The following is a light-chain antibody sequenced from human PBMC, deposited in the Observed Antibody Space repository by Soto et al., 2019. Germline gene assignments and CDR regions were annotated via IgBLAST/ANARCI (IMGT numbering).Light chain of an antibody. V-gene: IGKV3-11*01. CDR3: QRRSNWSTT. J-gene: IGKJ1*01. Sequence: EIVLPQSPATLSLSPGYRSTLSCRASQSVSNYLAWYQQKPRHPPRLLIYDAANRAAGIPARCSGSGSGTDFTLTISSLEPEDVAVDYCQRRSNWSTTFGQGTKGDIK. CDR1: QSVSNY. CDR2: DAA.